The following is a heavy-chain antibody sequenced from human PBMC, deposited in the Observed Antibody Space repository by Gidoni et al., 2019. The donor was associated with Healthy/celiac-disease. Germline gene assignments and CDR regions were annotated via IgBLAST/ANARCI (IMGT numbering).Heavy chain of an antibody. V-gene: IGHV4-4*02. J-gene: IGHJ4*02. CDR1: GGSISSSNW. D-gene: IGHD6-13*01. CDR3: ARDPFQQQLVPLDY. CDR2: IYHSGSP. Sequence: QVQLQESGPGLVKPSGTLSLTCAVSGGSISSSNWWSWVRQPPGKGLGWIGEIYHSGSPNYNPSLKRRVTISVDKSKNQFSLKLSSVTAADTAVYYCARDPFQQQLVPLDYWGQGTLVTVSS.